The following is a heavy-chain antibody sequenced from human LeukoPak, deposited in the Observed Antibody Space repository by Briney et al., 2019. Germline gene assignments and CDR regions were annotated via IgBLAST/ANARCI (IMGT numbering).Heavy chain of an antibody. J-gene: IGHJ5*02. CDR1: GGSISSYY. D-gene: IGHD6-19*01. V-gene: IGHV4-59*04. CDR2: ISYGGNT. CDR3: ARRDPMSVAGLGFFDP. Sequence: SETLSLSCTVSGGSISSYYWNWIRQPPGKGLEWIGSISYGGNTHYNPSLETRVTISMDTSKNQFSLNLLSVTASDTSVYYCARRDPMSVAGLGFFDPWGQGTLVSVSS.